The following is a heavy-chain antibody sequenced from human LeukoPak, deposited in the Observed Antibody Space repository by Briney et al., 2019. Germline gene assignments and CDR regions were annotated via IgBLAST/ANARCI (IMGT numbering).Heavy chain of an antibody. CDR1: GFTFSTSY. V-gene: IGHV3-21*01. CDR3: ARPFRTYCGGDCYRTFDY. D-gene: IGHD2-21*02. CDR2: ISSYGDYI. J-gene: IGHJ4*02. Sequence: PGGSLRLSCAASGFTFSTSYMSWVRQALGKGLEWVSSISSYGDYIFYADSVKGRFTMSRDNADNSLYLQMNSLRAEDTAVYYCARPFRTYCGGDCYRTFDYWGQGTLVTVSS.